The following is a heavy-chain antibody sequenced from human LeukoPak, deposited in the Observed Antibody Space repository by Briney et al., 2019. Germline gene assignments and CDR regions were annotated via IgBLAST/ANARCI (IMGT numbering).Heavy chain of an antibody. CDR1: GYTFTSYG. J-gene: IGHJ4*02. CDR2: ISGYNGNT. CDR3: ARADIRAIASSGWYGFDY. Sequence: ASVKVSCRASGYTFTSYGISWVRQAPGQGLEWMGWISGYNGNTNYAQKFQGRVTMTTDTSTSTAYMGLRSLRSDDTAVYYCARADIRAIASSGWYGFDYWGQGTLVTVSS. D-gene: IGHD6-19*01. V-gene: IGHV1-18*01.